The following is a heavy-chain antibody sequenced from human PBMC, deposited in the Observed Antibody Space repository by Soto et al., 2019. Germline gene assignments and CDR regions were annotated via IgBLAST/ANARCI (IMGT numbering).Heavy chain of an antibody. D-gene: IGHD1-26*01. J-gene: IGHJ4*02. V-gene: IGHV3-30-3*01. CDR2: ISYDGSNK. CDR3: ASPKGEWELPTNFDY. CDR1: GFTFSSYA. Sequence: GGSLRLSCAASGFTFSSYAMHWVRQAPGKGLEWVAVISYDGSNKYYADSVKGRFTISRDNSKNTLYLQMNSLRAEDTAVYYCASPKGEWELPTNFDYWGQGTLVTVSS.